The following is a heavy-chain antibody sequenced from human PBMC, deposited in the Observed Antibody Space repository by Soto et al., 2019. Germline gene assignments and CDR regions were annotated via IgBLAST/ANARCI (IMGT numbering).Heavy chain of an antibody. CDR3: ARLPSRYYYYGMDV. CDR2: INHSGST. V-gene: IGHV4-34*01. Sequence: QVQLQQWGAGLLKPSETLSLTCAVYGGSFSGYYWSWIRQPPGKGLEWIGEINHSGSTNYNPSLKSRVTXXVXTXXNQFSLKLSSVTAADTAVYYCARLPSRYYYYGMDVWGQGTTVTVSS. J-gene: IGHJ6*02. CDR1: GGSFSGYY.